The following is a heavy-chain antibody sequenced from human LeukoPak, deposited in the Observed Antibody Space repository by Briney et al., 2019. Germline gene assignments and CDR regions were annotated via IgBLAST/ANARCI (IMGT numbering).Heavy chain of an antibody. J-gene: IGHJ4*02. CDR1: GGSISSSSYY. CDR3: ARGRWQQLGYFDY. Sequence: SETLSLTCTVSGGSISSSSYYWGWIRQPPGKGLEWIGSIYYSGSTYYNPSLKSRVTISVDKSQNQFSLKLSSVTAADTAVYYCARGRWQQLGYFDYWGQGTLVTVSS. CDR2: IYYSGST. D-gene: IGHD6-13*01. V-gene: IGHV4-39*07.